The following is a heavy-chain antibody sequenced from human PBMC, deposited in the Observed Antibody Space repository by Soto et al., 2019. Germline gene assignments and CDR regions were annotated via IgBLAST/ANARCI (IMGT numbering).Heavy chain of an antibody. CDR2: IYYSGST. Sequence: PSETLSLTCTVSGGSISSGGYYWSWIRQHPGKGLEWIGYIYYSGSTYYNPSLKSRVTISVDTSKNQFSLKLSSVTAADTAVYYCARDRSFGSLLPAAITYGMDVWGQGTTVT. CDR3: ARDRSFGSLLPAAITYGMDV. CDR1: GGSISSGGYY. J-gene: IGHJ6*02. D-gene: IGHD2-2*02. V-gene: IGHV4-31*03.